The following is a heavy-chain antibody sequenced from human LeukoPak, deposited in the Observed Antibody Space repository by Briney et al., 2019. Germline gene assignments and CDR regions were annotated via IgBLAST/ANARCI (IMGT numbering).Heavy chain of an antibody. V-gene: IGHV4-30-2*01. CDR1: GGSISSGGYY. Sequence: SETLSLTCTVSGGSISSGGYYWSWIRQPPGKGLEWIGYIYHSGSTYYNPSLKSRVTISVDTSTNQFSLKLTSVTAADTAVFYCARSAVNTADFDYWGQGTLVTVSS. CDR3: ARSAVNTADFDY. CDR2: IYHSGST. D-gene: IGHD2/OR15-2a*01. J-gene: IGHJ4*02.